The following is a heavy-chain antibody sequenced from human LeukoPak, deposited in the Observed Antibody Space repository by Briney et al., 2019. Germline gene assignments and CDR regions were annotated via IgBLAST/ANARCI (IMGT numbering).Heavy chain of an antibody. D-gene: IGHD3-10*01. Sequence: ASVKVSCKASGYTFTSYYMHWVRQAPGQGLEWMGIINPSGGSTSYAQKFQGRVAMTRDTSTSTVYMELSSLRSEDTAVYYCARDLFHYYDAFDIWGQGTMVTVSS. CDR1: GYTFTSYY. V-gene: IGHV1-46*01. CDR2: INPSGGST. CDR3: ARDLFHYYDAFDI. J-gene: IGHJ3*02.